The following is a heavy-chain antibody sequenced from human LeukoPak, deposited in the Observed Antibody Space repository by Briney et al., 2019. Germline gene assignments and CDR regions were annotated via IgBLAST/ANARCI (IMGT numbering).Heavy chain of an antibody. V-gene: IGHV4-59*08. J-gene: IGHJ4*02. D-gene: IGHD2-21*02. Sequence: SETLSLTCTVSGGSISNYYWGWIRQPPGKGLEWIGYIYYSGSTNYNPSLRSRVTISVDTSKNQFSLKLSSVTAADTAVYYCARHGNPYCGGDCYRGEFDYWGQGTLVTVSS. CDR1: GGSISNYY. CDR2: IYYSGST. CDR3: ARHGNPYCGGDCYRGEFDY.